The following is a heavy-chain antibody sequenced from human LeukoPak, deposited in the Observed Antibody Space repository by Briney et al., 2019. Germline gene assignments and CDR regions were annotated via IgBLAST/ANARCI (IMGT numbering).Heavy chain of an antibody. CDR3: ARNIHDYVLTHYYYYLDV. Sequence: PGGSLRLSCAASGLIVSSNYMSWVRKAPGKGLEWVSILYSDGFTYYADSVKGRFTISRDSSKNTLYLQMDSLRAEDTAVYYSARNIHDYVLTHYYYYLDVWGKGPTVTVSS. D-gene: IGHD4-17*01. J-gene: IGHJ6*03. CDR2: LYSDGFT. CDR1: GLIVSSNY. V-gene: IGHV3-53*01.